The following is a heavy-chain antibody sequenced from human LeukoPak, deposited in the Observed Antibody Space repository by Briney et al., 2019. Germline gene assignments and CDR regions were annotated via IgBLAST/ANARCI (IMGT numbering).Heavy chain of an antibody. D-gene: IGHD2-15*01. CDR1: GFTFSSYS. V-gene: IGHV3-48*01. CDR3: ARGDCNGSSCYLSRTTIDY. Sequence: PGGSLRLSCAASGFTFSSYSMNWVRQAPGKGLEWVSYISSSSSTIYYADSVKGRFTISRDNAENSLFLQMNSLRAEDTAVYYCARGDCNGSSCYLSRTTIDYWGQGTLVTVSS. CDR2: ISSSSSTI. J-gene: IGHJ4*02.